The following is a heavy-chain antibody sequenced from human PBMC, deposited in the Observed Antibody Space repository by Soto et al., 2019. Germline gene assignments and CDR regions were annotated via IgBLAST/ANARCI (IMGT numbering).Heavy chain of an antibody. V-gene: IGHV3-23*01. CDR3: AKAVNRGYYYYGMDV. CDR1: GFTFSNYA. D-gene: IGHD3-22*01. CDR2: IRGSGGST. J-gene: IGHJ6*02. Sequence: EVQLLESGGGLVQPGGSLRLSCAASGFTFSNYAMNWVRQAPGKGLEWVSAIRGSGGSTYYADSVKGRFTISIDNSKNTLNLQMNSLCAEDTAVYFCAKAVNRGYYYYGMDVWGQGTTVTVSS.